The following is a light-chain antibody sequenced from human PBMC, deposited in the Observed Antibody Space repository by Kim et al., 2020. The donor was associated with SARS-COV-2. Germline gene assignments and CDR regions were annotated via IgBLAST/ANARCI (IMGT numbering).Light chain of an antibody. V-gene: IGKV3-11*01. Sequence: EIVLTQSPATLSLSPGERATLSCRASLSVSSYLAWYQQKPGQAPRLLIYDASNRATGIPARFSGSGSGTDFTLTISSLETEDSAVYYCQQRSNWPTFGQGTRLEIK. CDR2: DAS. J-gene: IGKJ5*01. CDR3: QQRSNWPT. CDR1: LSVSSY.